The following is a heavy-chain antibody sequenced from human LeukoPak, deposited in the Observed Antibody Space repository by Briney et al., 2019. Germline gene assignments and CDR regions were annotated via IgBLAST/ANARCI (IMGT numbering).Heavy chain of an antibody. CDR3: ATGYSSSWAIFDY. CDR1: GVSFSGYY. Sequence: SETLSLTCAVYGVSFSGYYWSWIRQPPGKGLEWVGEINHSGSTNYNPSLKSRVTISVDTSKNQFSLKLSSVTAADTAVYYCATGYSSSWAIFDYWGQGTLVTVSS. D-gene: IGHD6-13*01. J-gene: IGHJ4*02. V-gene: IGHV4-34*01. CDR2: INHSGST.